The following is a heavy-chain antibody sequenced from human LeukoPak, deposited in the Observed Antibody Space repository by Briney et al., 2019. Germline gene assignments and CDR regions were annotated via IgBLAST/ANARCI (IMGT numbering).Heavy chain of an antibody. CDR2: IKKDGSEE. D-gene: IGHD3-10*01. CDR3: ARAIRGSAVDTGDR. CDR1: GFTFSRYW. Sequence: GGSLRLSCAASGFTFSRYWMRWVRQAPGKGLEGVANIKKDGSEEYYVDSVKGRFTISRDNARNSLFLQMNSLAVEDTAVYYCARAIRGSAVDTGDRWGQGTLVTVSS. V-gene: IGHV3-7*01. J-gene: IGHJ4*02.